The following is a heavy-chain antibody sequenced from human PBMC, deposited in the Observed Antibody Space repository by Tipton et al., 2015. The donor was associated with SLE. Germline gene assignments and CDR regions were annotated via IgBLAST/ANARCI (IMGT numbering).Heavy chain of an antibody. D-gene: IGHD6-19*01. Sequence: LRLSCAASGFTFSDYYMSWIRQAPGKELEWIGSIYYSGSTYYNPSLKSRVTISVDTSKNQFSLKLSSVTAADTAVYYCASIAVAGEIGYWGQGTLVTVSS. CDR3: ASIAVAGEIGY. J-gene: IGHJ4*02. CDR1: GFTFSDYY. V-gene: IGHV4-38-2*01. CDR2: IYYSGST.